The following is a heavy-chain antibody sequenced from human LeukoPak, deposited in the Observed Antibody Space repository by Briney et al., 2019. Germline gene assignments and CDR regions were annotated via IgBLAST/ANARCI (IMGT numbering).Heavy chain of an antibody. D-gene: IGHD2-2*01. J-gene: IGHJ6*03. Sequence: ASVKVSCKASGYTFTSYDINWVRQATGQGLEWMGWMNPNSGNTGYAQKFQGRVTITRNTSISTAYMELSSLRSEDTTVYYCARGTPDLSCSITSRYYYYYLDVWGKGTTVTVSS. V-gene: IGHV1-8*03. CDR3: ARGTPDLSCSITSRYYYYYLDV. CDR2: MNPNSGNT. CDR1: GYTFTSYD.